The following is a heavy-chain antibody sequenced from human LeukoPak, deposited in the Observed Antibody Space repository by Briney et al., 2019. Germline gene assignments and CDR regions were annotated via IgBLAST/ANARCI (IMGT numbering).Heavy chain of an antibody. V-gene: IGHV4-4*07. CDR1: GGAISSYY. CDR2: INISGNT. CDR3: ARDKASIAAAGMGAFDM. D-gene: IGHD6-13*01. Sequence: SETLSLTCTVSGGAISSYYWSWIRQPAGKGLEWIGRINISGNTNYNPSLKSRATVSVDTSKNQFSLKLSSVTAADTAVYYCARDKASIAAAGMGAFDMWGQGTVDTVSS. J-gene: IGHJ3*02.